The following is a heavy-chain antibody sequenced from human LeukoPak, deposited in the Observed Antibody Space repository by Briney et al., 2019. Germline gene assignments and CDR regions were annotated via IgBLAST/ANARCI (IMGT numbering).Heavy chain of an antibody. D-gene: IGHD3-3*01. CDR1: GYTFTGYY. CDR2: INPNSGGT. V-gene: IGHV1-2*04. Sequence: ASVKVSCKASGYTFTGYYMHWVRQAPGQGLEWMGWINPNSGGTNYAQKFQGWVTMTRDTSISTAYMELSRLRSDYTAVYYCARSSPVTIFGVVQQPFDPWGQGTLVTVSS. CDR3: ARSSPVTIFGVVQQPFDP. J-gene: IGHJ5*02.